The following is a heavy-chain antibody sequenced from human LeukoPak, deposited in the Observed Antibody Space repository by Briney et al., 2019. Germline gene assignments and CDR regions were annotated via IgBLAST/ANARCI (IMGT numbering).Heavy chain of an antibody. V-gene: IGHV4-34*01. CDR2: INHSGST. CDR3: ARGPAIAAAGRFDY. D-gene: IGHD6-13*01. CDR1: GGSFSGYY. Sequence: SETLSLTCAVYGGSFSGYYWSWIRQPPGKGLEWIGEINHSGSTNYNPSLKSRVTISVGTSKNQFSLKLSSVTAADTAVYYCARGPAIAAAGRFDYWGQGTLVTVSS. J-gene: IGHJ4*02.